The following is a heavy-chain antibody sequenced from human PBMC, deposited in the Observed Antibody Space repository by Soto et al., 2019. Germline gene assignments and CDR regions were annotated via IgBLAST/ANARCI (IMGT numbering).Heavy chain of an antibody. CDR3: AHGDFWSGYANWFDP. CDR2: IYWNDDK. CDR1: GFSLSTSGVG. Sequence: QITLKESGPTLVKPTQTLTLTCTFSGFSLSTSGVGVGWIRQPPGKALEWLALIYWNDDKRYSPSLKSRLTITNDTSKNQLVLTMTYIDPVDTATYYCAHGDFWSGYANWFDPWGQGTLVTVSS. D-gene: IGHD3-3*01. J-gene: IGHJ5*02. V-gene: IGHV2-5*01.